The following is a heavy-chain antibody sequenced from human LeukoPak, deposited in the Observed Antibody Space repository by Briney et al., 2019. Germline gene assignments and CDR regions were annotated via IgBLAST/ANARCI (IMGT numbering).Heavy chain of an antibody. CDR3: ATLAVADTGPDY. J-gene: IGHJ4*02. CDR1: GFTFSSYW. Sequence: GGSLRLSCAASGFTFSSYWMHWVRQAPGKGLVWVSRINSDGSSTSYADSVKGRFTISRDNAKNTLYLQMNGLRAEDTAAYYCATLAVADTGPDYWGQGTLVTVSS. D-gene: IGHD6-19*01. CDR2: INSDGSST. V-gene: IGHV3-74*01.